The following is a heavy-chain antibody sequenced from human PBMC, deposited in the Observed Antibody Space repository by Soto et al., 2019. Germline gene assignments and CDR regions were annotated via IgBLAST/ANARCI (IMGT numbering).Heavy chain of an antibody. D-gene: IGHD7-27*01. CDR3: AKDRGTGDYGVTGVDI. V-gene: IGHV3-23*01. Sequence: EVQLLESGGGLVQPGGSLRLSCAASGFTFSVFAMSWVRQAPGKGLEWVSTISGRGGNTYYADSVRGRFTISRDNSKNQLNLQMNSLRGEDTAIYYCAKDRGTGDYGVTGVDIWGQGTMVTVS. J-gene: IGHJ3*02. CDR2: ISGRGGNT. CDR1: GFTFSVFA.